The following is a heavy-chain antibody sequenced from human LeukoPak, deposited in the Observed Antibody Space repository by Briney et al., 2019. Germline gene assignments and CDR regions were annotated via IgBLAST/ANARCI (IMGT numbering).Heavy chain of an antibody. CDR2: ISGSGGSS. D-gene: IGHD3-22*01. CDR1: GFTFSSYA. Sequence: PGGSLRLSCAASGFTFSSYAMSWVRRAPGKGLEWVSAISGSGGSSYYADSVKGRFTISRDNSKNTLYLQMNSLRAEDTAVYYCAKAEDYYDSSGYYFDYWGQGTLVTVSS. J-gene: IGHJ4*02. CDR3: AKAEDYYDSSGYYFDY. V-gene: IGHV3-23*01.